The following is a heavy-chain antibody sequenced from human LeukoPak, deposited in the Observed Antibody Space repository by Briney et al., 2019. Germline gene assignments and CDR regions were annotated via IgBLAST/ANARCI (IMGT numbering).Heavy chain of an antibody. CDR2: IRSKTNNYAT. Sequence: GGSLRHSCAASGFTFSGSDIHWVRQASGKGLEWVGHIRSKTNNYATADAASVKGRFTFSRDDSKNTAYIQMNSLKTEDTAVYYCTRHNYDRSGYGAFDIWGQGTMVTVSS. J-gene: IGHJ3*02. CDR1: GFTFSGSD. D-gene: IGHD3-22*01. CDR3: TRHNYDRSGYGAFDI. V-gene: IGHV3-73*01.